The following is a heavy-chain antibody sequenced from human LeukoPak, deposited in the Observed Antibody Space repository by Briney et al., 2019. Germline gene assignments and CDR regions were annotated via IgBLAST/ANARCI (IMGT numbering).Heavy chain of an antibody. V-gene: IGHV3-30*18. D-gene: IGHD3-22*01. Sequence: GRSLRLSCAASGFTFSSYGMHWVRQAPGKGLEWVAVISYDGSNKYYADSVKGRFTISRDNSKNTLYLQMNSLRAEDTAVYYCAKDDSSGYYPLFDYWGQGTLVTVFS. J-gene: IGHJ4*02. CDR2: ISYDGSNK. CDR1: GFTFSSYG. CDR3: AKDDSSGYYPLFDY.